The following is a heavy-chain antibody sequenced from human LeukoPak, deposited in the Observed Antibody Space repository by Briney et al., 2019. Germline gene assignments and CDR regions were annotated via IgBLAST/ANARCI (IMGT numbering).Heavy chain of an antibody. CDR3: ARNNGGREVVGDWFDP. Sequence: GGSLRLSCAASGFTVSSNYMSWVRQAPGKGLEWVSVIYSGGDTYYADSVKGRFTISRDNSKNTLYLQMNSLRAEDTAVYYCARNNGGREVVGDWFDPWGQGTLVTGSS. J-gene: IGHJ5*02. CDR1: GFTVSSNY. CDR2: IYSGGDT. V-gene: IGHV3-53*01. D-gene: IGHD1-26*01.